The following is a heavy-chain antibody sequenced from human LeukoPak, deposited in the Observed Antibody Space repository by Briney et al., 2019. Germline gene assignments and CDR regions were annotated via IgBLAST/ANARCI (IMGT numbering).Heavy chain of an antibody. Sequence: SETLSLTCTVSRGSLSSGDYYWGWIRQPPGKGLEWLGYIYYSGSTYYNPSLKSRVTISVDTSKNQFSLKLSAVTAADTAVCYCARDWEMGTRFDYGGQGTLVTVSS. J-gene: IGHJ4*02. D-gene: IGHD5-24*01. CDR2: IYYSGST. V-gene: IGHV4-30-4*01. CDR3: ARDWEMGTRFDY. CDR1: RGSLSSGDYY.